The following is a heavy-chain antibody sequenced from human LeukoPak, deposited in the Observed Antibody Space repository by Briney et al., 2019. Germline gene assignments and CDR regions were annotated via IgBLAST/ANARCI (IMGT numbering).Heavy chain of an antibody. CDR1: GGSISSYY. J-gene: IGHJ4*02. V-gene: IGHV4-59*01. Sequence: PSETLSLTCTVSGGSISSYYWSWIRQPPGKGLEWIGYIYYSGSTNYNPSLKSRVTISVDTSKNQFSLKLSSVTAADTAVYYCARGPLDPLNFDYWGQGTLVTVSS. CDR2: IYYSGST. CDR3: ARGPLDPLNFDY.